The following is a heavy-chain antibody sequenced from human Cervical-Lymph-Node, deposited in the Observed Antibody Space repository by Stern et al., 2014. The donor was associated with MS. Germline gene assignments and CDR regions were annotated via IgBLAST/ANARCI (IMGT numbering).Heavy chain of an antibody. V-gene: IGHV3-23*04. CDR3: ANEIRPNDY. D-gene: IGHD3-16*01. J-gene: IGHJ4*02. CDR1: GFPFGDHA. Sequence: VQLVESGGGLVQPGESLRLSCAVSGFPFGDHAMSWVRQTPGKGLEWVSAIAISGDETFYADSVKGRFTISRDNSRSTVYMQMNSLRVEDTAIYYCANEIRPNDYWGQGTLVTVSS. CDR2: IAISGDET.